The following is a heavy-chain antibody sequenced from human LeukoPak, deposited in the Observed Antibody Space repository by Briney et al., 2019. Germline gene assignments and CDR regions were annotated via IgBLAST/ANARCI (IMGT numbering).Heavy chain of an antibody. CDR2: IWFDGSNK. J-gene: IGHJ4*02. CDR3: ARDQGTSASGGAKGRFDY. V-gene: IGHV3-33*01. CDR1: GFTFRSNG. Sequence: PGGSLRLSCAASGFTFRSNGMHWVRQAPGKGLEWVGVIWFDGSNKYYADSVKDRFTISRDNSKNTLYLQMSSLRVEDTAVYFCARDQGTSASGGAKGRFDYWGQGTLVTVSS. D-gene: IGHD2-21*01.